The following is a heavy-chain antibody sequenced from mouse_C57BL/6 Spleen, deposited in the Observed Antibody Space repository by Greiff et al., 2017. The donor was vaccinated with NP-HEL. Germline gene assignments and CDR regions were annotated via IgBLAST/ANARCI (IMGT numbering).Heavy chain of an antibody. CDR3: ARSIDYYGSRRYFDY. CDR2: IYPGGGYT. V-gene: IGHV1-63*01. CDR1: GYTFTNYW. J-gene: IGHJ2*01. D-gene: IGHD1-1*01. Sequence: QVQLQQSGAELVRPGTSVKMSCKASGYTFTNYWIGWAKQRPGHGLEWIGDIYPGGGYTNYNEKFKGKATLTADKSSSTAYMQFSSLTSEDSAIYYCARSIDYYGSRRYFDYWGQGTTLTVSS.